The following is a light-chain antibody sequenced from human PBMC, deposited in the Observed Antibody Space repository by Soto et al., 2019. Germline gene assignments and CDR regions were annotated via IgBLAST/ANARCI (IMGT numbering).Light chain of an antibody. CDR1: SGHSSYA. CDR3: QTWGTGIPV. CDR2: LKSDGSH. J-gene: IGLJ3*02. V-gene: IGLV4-69*01. Sequence: QPVLTQSPSASASLGASVKLTCTLSSGHSSYAIAWHQQQPEKGPRYLMRLKSDGSHNKGDGIPDRFSGSSSGTERYLTISSLQSEDEAAYYCQTWGTGIPVFGGGTKLTVL.